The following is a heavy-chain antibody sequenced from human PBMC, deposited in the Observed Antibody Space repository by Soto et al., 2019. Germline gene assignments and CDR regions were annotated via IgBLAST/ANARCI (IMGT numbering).Heavy chain of an antibody. V-gene: IGHV3-48*01. Sequence: PGGSLRLSCAASGFTFSSYSMNWVRQAQGKGLERVSYISSSSSTIYYADPVKGRFTISRDNAKNSLYLQMNSLRAEDTAVYYCAGSQVLRYFDWPDYWGQGTLVTVSS. CDR1: GFTFSSYS. J-gene: IGHJ4*02. CDR2: ISSSSSTI. CDR3: AGSQVLRYFDWPDY. D-gene: IGHD3-9*01.